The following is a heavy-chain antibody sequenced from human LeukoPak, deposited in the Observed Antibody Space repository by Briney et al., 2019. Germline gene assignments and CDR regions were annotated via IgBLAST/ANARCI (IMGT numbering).Heavy chain of an antibody. CDR3: VRAAMPYIINGRRFDY. V-gene: IGHV3-13*04. CDR2: SGTVGDT. Sequence: GGSLRLSCAASGFTSSAYDMHWVRQITGGGLEWVSTSGTVGDTFYSDSVKGRFTTSRENAKNSVHLQVNSLRVEDSAIYFCVRAAMPYIINGRRFDYWGQGTLVTVSS. J-gene: IGHJ4*02. D-gene: IGHD2-2*01. CDR1: GFTSSAYD.